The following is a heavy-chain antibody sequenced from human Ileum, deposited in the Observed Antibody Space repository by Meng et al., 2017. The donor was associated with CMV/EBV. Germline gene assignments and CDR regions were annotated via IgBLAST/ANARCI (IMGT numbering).Heavy chain of an antibody. CDR2: ISSSSSYI. CDR3: ARGGSDGMDV. D-gene: IGHD3-10*01. J-gene: IGHJ6*02. Sequence: GESLKISCAASGFTFSSYSMNWVRQAPGKGLEWVSSISSSSSYIYYADSVKGRFTISRDNAKNSLYLQMNSLRVEDMAVYYCARGGSDGMDVWGQGTTVTVSS. CDR1: GFTFSSYS. V-gene: IGHV3-21*04.